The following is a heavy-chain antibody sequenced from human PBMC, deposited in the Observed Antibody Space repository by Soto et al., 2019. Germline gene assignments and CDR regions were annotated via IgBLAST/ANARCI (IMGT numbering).Heavy chain of an antibody. Sequence: GGSLRLSCAASGFTVSSNYMSWVRQAPGKGLDWVSVIYSGGSTYYADSVKGRFTISRDNSKNTLYLQMNSLRAEDTAVYYCAREPGSGYYFDYWGQGTLVTVSS. CDR1: GFTVSSNY. CDR2: IYSGGST. J-gene: IGHJ4*02. D-gene: IGHD3-10*01. V-gene: IGHV3-66*01. CDR3: AREPGSGYYFDY.